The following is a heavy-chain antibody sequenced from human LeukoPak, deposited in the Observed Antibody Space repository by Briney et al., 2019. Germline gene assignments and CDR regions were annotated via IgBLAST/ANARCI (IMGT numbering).Heavy chain of an antibody. V-gene: IGHV3-33*01. CDR2: IWYDGSNK. J-gene: IGHJ4*02. CDR1: GFTFSSYG. Sequence: PGRSLRLSCAASGFTFSSYGMHWVRQAPGKALEWVSFIWYDGSNKYYADSVKGRFTISRDNSKNTLYPQMNSLRAEDTAVYYCARVLVVSGWTNIDYWGQGTLVTVSS. CDR3: ARVLVVSGWTNIDY. D-gene: IGHD6-19*01.